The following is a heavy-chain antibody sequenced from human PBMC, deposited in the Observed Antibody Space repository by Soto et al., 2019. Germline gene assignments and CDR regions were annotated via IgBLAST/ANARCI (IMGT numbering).Heavy chain of an antibody. D-gene: IGHD6-19*01. Sequence: EVQLLESGGGLVQPGGSLRLSCAASGFTFSSYAMSWVRQAPGKGLEWVSVISGRGDSTYYADSVKGRFTISRDNSKNKLYLQMNSLRAEDTAVYYCAKRTSGWYFDYWGQGTLVTVSS. V-gene: IGHV3-23*01. CDR3: AKRTSGWYFDY. CDR2: ISGRGDST. CDR1: GFTFSSYA. J-gene: IGHJ4*02.